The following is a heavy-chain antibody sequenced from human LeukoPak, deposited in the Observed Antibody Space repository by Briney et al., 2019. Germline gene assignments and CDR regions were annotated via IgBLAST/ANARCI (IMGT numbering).Heavy chain of an antibody. CDR3: ARDRGTAMVLYYFDY. CDR1: GFTFSSYG. Sequence: GGSLRLSCAASGFTFSSYGMHWVRQAPGKGLEWVAVIWYDGSNKYYADSVKGLFTISRDNSKNTLYLQMNSLRAEDTAVYYCARDRGTAMVLYYFDYWGQGTLVTVSS. CDR2: IWYDGSNK. V-gene: IGHV3-33*01. D-gene: IGHD5-18*01. J-gene: IGHJ4*02.